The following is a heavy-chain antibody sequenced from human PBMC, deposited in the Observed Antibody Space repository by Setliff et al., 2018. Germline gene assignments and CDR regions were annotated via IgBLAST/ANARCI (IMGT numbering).Heavy chain of an antibody. J-gene: IGHJ4*02. CDR1: GDSINSYPYY. CDR2: IYYTGIT. CDR3: ARGRNVAARLLDS. Sequence: PSETLSLTCTVSGDSINSYPYYWGWIRQPPGKGLEWIGNIYYTGITYYNPSLKSRVTISVDTSENQFSLKLTSVTAADTAVYYCARGRNVAARLLDSWGQGARVTVSS. V-gene: IGHV4-39*07. D-gene: IGHD6-6*01.